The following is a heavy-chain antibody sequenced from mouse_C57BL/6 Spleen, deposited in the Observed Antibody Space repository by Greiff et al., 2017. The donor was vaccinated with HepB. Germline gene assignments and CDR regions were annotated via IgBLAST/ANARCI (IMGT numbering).Heavy chain of an antibody. CDR3: ARSANYYGSSHWYFDV. D-gene: IGHD1-1*01. CDR1: GYAFSSYW. Sequence: QVQLQQSGAELVKPGASVKISCKASGYAFSSYWMNWVKQRPGKGLEWIGQIYPGDGDTNYNGKFKGKATLTADKSSSTAYMQLSSLTSEDSAVYFCARSANYYGSSHWYFDVWGTGTTVTVSS. CDR2: IYPGDGDT. V-gene: IGHV1-80*01. J-gene: IGHJ1*03.